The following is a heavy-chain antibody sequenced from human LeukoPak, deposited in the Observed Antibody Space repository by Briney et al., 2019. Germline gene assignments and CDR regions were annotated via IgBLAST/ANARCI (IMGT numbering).Heavy chain of an antibody. J-gene: IGHJ4*02. Sequence: PSETLSLTCTVSGGSISSSSYYWSWIRQPPGKGLEWIGYIYYSGSTYYNPSLKSRVTISVDTSKNQFSLKLSSVTAADTAVYYCAREKDIVVVPAALLGGPRVDYWGQGTLVTVSS. CDR2: IYYSGST. V-gene: IGHV4-30-4*08. D-gene: IGHD2-2*01. CDR1: GGSISSSSYY. CDR3: AREKDIVVVPAALLGGPRVDY.